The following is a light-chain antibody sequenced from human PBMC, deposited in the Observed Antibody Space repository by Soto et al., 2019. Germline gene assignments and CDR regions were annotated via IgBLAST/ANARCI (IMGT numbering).Light chain of an antibody. CDR2: DTS. CDR1: HYIYSN. V-gene: IGKV3-11*01. CDR3: QQRSDWPPT. Sequence: EIVMTQSPATLSVSPGERATLSCTASHYIYSNVAWFRQTPGQAPRLLIYDTSIRATGIPARFSGSGSGTDFTLTISSLEAEDFAVYYCQQRSDWPPTFGQGTKVDIK. J-gene: IGKJ1*01.